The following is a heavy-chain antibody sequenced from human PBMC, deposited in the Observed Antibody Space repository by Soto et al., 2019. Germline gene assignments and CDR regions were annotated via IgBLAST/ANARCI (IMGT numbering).Heavy chain of an antibody. V-gene: IGHV3-23*01. CDR1: GFTFSGYA. CDR3: ERKGPGYLTTYGNGGGCHYAFDI. D-gene: IGHD2-15*01. CDR2: ISGGGDGT. Sequence: EVQLLESGGGLVQPGGSLRLSCAASGFTFSGYAIIWVRQAPGKGLEWVSTISGGGDGTYYADSVKRRFTISRDNSRDTVYLQMGSLRAEDTAEYYCERKGPGYLTTYGNGGGCHYAFDIWGQGTMVTVSS. J-gene: IGHJ3*02.